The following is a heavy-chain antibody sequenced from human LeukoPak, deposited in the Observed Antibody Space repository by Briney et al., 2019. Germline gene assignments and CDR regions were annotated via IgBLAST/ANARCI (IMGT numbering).Heavy chain of an antibody. Sequence: SETLSLTCAVSGYSISSGYYWGWIRQPPGKGLEWIGSIYHSGSTYYNPSLKSRVTISVDTSKNQFSLKLSSVTAADTAVYYCARGVVGVVAAIRGAFDIWGQGTLVTVSS. CDR2: IYHSGST. J-gene: IGHJ4*02. D-gene: IGHD2-15*01. CDR1: GYSISSGYY. CDR3: ARGVVGVVAAIRGAFDI. V-gene: IGHV4-38-2*01.